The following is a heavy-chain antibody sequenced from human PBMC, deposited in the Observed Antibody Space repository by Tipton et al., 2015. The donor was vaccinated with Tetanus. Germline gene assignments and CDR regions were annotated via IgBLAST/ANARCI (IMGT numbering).Heavy chain of an antibody. J-gene: IGHJ4*02. V-gene: IGHV3-23*01. CDR2: ISASGDST. Sequence: SLRLSCAASGFTFSSYSMTWVRQSPGKGLEWVSAISASGDSTYYADFVKGRFIISRDTSKNTLYLQMNSLRAEDTAVYYCARGTGDYWGQGTLVTVSS. CDR3: ARGTGDY. CDR1: GFTFSSYS. D-gene: IGHD1-14*01.